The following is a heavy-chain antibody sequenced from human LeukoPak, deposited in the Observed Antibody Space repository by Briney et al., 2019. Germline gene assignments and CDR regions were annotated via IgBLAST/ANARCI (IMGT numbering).Heavy chain of an antibody. CDR1: GYTFTSYY. Sequence: ASVKVSCKASGYTFTSYYMHWVRQAPGQGLEWMGIINPSGGSTSYAQKFQGRVTMTRDTSTSTVYMELSSLRSEDTAVYYCARGAPYYDFWSGYSPEYYFDYWGQGTLVTVPS. J-gene: IGHJ4*02. D-gene: IGHD3-3*01. CDR2: INPSGGST. CDR3: ARGAPYYDFWSGYSPEYYFDY. V-gene: IGHV1-46*01.